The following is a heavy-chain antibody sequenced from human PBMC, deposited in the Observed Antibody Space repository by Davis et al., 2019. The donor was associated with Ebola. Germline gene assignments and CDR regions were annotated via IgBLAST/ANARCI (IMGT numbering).Heavy chain of an antibody. V-gene: IGHV4-31*03. D-gene: IGHD3-10*01. CDR3: ARGVRGVDYYYGMDV. J-gene: IGHJ6*02. CDR2: IYYSGST. CDR1: GGSISSGGYY. Sequence: LRLSCTVSGGSISSGGYYWSWIRQHPGKGLEWIGYIYYSGSTYYNPSLKSRVTISVDTSKNQFSLKLSSVTAADTAVYYCARGVRGVDYYYGMDVWGQGTTVTVSS.